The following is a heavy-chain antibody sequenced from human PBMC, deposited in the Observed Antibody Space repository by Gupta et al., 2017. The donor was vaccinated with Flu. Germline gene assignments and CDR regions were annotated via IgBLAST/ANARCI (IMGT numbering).Heavy chain of an antibody. V-gene: IGHV3-74*01. J-gene: IGHJ6*02. Sequence: KGLVWVSLINKDGSTTAYAESVKGRFTISRDNAKSTMYLQMNSLRADDSAVYYCARAPTYYDFWSGYPFGMDVWGQGTTVIASS. CDR2: INKDGSTT. CDR3: ARAPTYYDFWSGYPFGMDV. D-gene: IGHD3-3*01.